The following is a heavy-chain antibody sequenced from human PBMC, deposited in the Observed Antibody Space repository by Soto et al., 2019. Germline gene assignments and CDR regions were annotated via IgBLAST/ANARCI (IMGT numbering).Heavy chain of an antibody. CDR3: ARDLGGCSGGSCRYNWFDP. D-gene: IGHD2-15*01. CDR1: GGTFSSYV. CDR2: FIPMYGTV. J-gene: IGHJ5*02. Sequence: QVQLVQSGAGVKKPGSSVKVSCKASGGTFSSYVISWGRQAPGQGPEWRGGFIPMYGTVNYAQKFQDRVTIIADTSTSTAYMELSSLRSEDTAVYYCARDLGGCSGGSCRYNWFDPWGQGTLVTVSS. V-gene: IGHV1-69*06.